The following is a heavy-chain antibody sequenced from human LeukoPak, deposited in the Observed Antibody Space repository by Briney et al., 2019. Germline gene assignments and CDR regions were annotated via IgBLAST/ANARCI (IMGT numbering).Heavy chain of an antibody. CDR2: IKSKTDGGTT. V-gene: IGHV3-15*01. D-gene: IGHD2-2*01. Sequence: PGGSLRLSCAASGFTFSNAWMSWVRQAPGKGLGWVGRIKSKTDGGTTDYAAPVKGRFTISRDDSKNTLYLQMNSLKTEDTAVYYCTTPYCSSTSCYFDPWGQGTLVTVSS. CDR1: GFTFSNAW. CDR3: TTPYCSSTSCYFDP. J-gene: IGHJ5*02.